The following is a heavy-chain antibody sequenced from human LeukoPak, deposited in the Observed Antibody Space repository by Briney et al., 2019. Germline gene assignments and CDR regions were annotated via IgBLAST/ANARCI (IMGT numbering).Heavy chain of an antibody. J-gene: IGHJ5*01. D-gene: IGHD1-14*01. CDR3: ARDLFPITWFEF. V-gene: IGHV4-59*01. Sequence: PSETLSLTCTVSGGSLTKYYWHWVRQAPGKGLEWIGLIFHTGITKYNPSLKSRVTISVDTSKNQFSLKLTSVTAADTAVYFCARDLFPITWFEFWGQGTLVTVSS. CDR1: GGSLTKYY. CDR2: IFHTGIT.